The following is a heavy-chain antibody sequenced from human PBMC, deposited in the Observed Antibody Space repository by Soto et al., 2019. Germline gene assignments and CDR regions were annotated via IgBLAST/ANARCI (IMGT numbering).Heavy chain of an antibody. CDR1: GYTFTSYY. Sequence: ASVKVSCKAFGYTFTSYYLHWVRQAPGQGLEWMGIINPSGGSTNYAQKFQGRVAMTRDTSTSTVYMDLSSLGSDDTAMYFCAKDAREAAPSDVWGQGTLVTVSS. J-gene: IGHJ3*01. CDR2: INPSGGST. CDR3: AKDAREAAPSDV. V-gene: IGHV1-46*01. D-gene: IGHD2-15*01.